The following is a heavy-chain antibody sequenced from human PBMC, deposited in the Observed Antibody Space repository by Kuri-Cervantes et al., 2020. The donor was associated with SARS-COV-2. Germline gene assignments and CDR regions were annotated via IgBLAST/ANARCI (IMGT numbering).Heavy chain of an antibody. CDR1: GGSISSSNYY. CDR2: IYYSGST. D-gene: IGHD2/OR15-2a*01. Sequence: SETLSLTCTVSGGSISSSNYYWGWIRQPPGKGLEWIGSIYYSGSTYYNPSLKSRVTISVDTSKNQFSLKLSSVTAADTAVYYCARHMEENERATNWFDPWGQGTLVTVSS. CDR3: ARHMEENERATNWFDP. J-gene: IGHJ5*02. V-gene: IGHV4-39*01.